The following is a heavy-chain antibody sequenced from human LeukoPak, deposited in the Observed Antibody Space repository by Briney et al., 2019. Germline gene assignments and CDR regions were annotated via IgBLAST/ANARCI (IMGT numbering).Heavy chain of an antibody. Sequence: SETLSLTCTVSGGSISRSSYYWGWIRQPPGKGLEWIGSIYHSGSTYYNPSLKSRVTISVDTSKNQFSLKLSSVTAADTAVYYCANYDEFLNYWGQGTLVTVSS. D-gene: IGHD3-22*01. V-gene: IGHV4-39*07. CDR1: GGSISRSSYY. CDR2: IYHSGST. J-gene: IGHJ4*02. CDR3: ANYDEFLNY.